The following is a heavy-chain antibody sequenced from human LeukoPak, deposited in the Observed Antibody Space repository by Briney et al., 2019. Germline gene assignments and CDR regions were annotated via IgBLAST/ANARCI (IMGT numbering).Heavy chain of an antibody. J-gene: IGHJ6*02. CDR1: GGSISSYY. CDR3: ARMIAVAGTSGGVYYGMDV. CDR2: IYYSGST. V-gene: IGHV4-59*01. D-gene: IGHD6-19*01. Sequence: SETLSLTCTVSGGSISSYYWSWIRQPPGKGLEWIGYIYYSGSTNYNPFLKSRVTISVDTSKNQFSLKLSSVTAADTAVYYCARMIAVAGTSGGVYYGMDVWGQGTTVTVSS.